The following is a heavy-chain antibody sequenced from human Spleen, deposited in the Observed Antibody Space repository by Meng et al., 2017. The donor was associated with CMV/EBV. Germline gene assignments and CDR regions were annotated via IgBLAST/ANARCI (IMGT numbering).Heavy chain of an antibody. J-gene: IGHJ4*02. D-gene: IGHD6-6*01. Sequence: SETLSLTCTVSGDSINSGFYWGWIRQPPGKGLEWIGSIYYSGSTYYNPSLKSRVTISVDTSKNQFSLKLSSVTAADTAVYYCARQSIAAREGFDYWGQGTLVTVSS. V-gene: IGHV4-38-2*02. CDR3: ARQSIAAREGFDY. CDR1: GDSINSGFY. CDR2: IYYSGST.